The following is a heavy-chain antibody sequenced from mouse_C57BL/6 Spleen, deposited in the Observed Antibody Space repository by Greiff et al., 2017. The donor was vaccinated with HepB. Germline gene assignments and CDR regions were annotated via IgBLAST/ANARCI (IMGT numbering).Heavy chain of an antibody. CDR2: IYPSDSET. CDR1: GYTFTSYW. J-gene: IGHJ4*01. V-gene: IGHV1-61*01. Sequence: VQLQQSGAELVRPGSSVKLSCKASGYTFTSYWMDWVKQRPGQGLEWIGNIYPSDSETHYNQKFKDKATLTVDKSSSTAYMQLSSLTSEDSAVYYCACYGKNYAMDYWGQGTSVTVSS. D-gene: IGHD2-1*01. CDR3: ACYGKNYAMDY.